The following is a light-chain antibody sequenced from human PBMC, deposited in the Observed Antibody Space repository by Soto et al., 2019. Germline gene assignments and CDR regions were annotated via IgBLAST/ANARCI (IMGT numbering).Light chain of an antibody. CDR1: QSVRSN. CDR3: QQYNTWPPIT. J-gene: IGKJ5*01. CDR2: GAS. V-gene: IGKV3-15*01. Sequence: EVVMTQSPATLSVSPGERATLSCRASQSVRSNLAWYQQKPGQAPRILIYGASTRATGIPARFSGSGSGTEFTLTISRLQSEDSAVYYFQQYNTWPPITFGQGTRRE.